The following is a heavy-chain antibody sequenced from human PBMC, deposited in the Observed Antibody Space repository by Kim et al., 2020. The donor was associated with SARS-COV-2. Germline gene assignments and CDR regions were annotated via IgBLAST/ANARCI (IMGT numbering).Heavy chain of an antibody. CDR2: LYRGGNT. V-gene: IGHV3-53*01. D-gene: IGHD7-27*01. CDR1: GFTVSDNY. CDR3: ARRNTQNWGHDY. Sequence: GGSLRLSCAASGFTVSDNYMSWVRQAPGKGLEWVSVLYRGGNTYYADSLKSRCTFSRNNSKNTLYLQMNSLKTEDTAVYWCARRNTQNWGHDYWGQGTLVTVSS. J-gene: IGHJ4*02.